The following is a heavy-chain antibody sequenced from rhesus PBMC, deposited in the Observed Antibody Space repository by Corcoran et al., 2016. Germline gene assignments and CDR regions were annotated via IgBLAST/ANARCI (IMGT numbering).Heavy chain of an antibody. CDR2: IYGRTM. CDR1: GFTVSSYW. J-gene: IGHJ4*01. CDR3: TREGLQRFFDY. Sequence: EVQLAESGGGLVQPGGSLRLSCAASGFTVSSYWMGWVRQAPGKGLEWLSDIYGRTMYYGDSVKGRFTVSRDNAKNSLYLQMNSLRAEDTAVDYCTREGLQRFFDYWGQGVLVTVSS. V-gene: IGHV3-11*01. D-gene: IGHD5-42*01.